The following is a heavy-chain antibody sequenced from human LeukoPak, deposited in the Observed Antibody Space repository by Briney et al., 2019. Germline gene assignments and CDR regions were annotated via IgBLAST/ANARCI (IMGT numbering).Heavy chain of an antibody. CDR1: VYTFTGYY. D-gene: IGHD3-9*01. J-gene: IGHJ3*02. CDR2: INPNSGGK. Sequence: GASVTVSFKASVYTFTGYYMHWVRPAPGQGLEWMGRINPNSGGKNYAQKFQGRVTMTRDTSISTAYMELSRLRSDDTAVYYCARDAYAYYDILTGYYYDAFDIWGQGTMVTVSS. V-gene: IGHV1-2*02. CDR3: ARDAYAYYDILTGYYYDAFDI.